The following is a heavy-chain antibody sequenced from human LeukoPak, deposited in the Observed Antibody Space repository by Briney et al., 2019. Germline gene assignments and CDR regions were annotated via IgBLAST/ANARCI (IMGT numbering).Heavy chain of an antibody. CDR3: AREGRYCSGGSCYRYFDY. V-gene: IGHV3-30-3*01. J-gene: IGHJ4*02. Sequence: GGSLRLSCAASGFTFSSYAMHWVRQAPGKGLEWVAVISYDGSNKYYADSVKGRFTISRDNSKNTLYLQMNSLRAEDTAVYYCAREGRYCSGGSCYRYFDYWGQGTLVTVSS. CDR2: ISYDGSNK. CDR1: GFTFSSYA. D-gene: IGHD2-15*01.